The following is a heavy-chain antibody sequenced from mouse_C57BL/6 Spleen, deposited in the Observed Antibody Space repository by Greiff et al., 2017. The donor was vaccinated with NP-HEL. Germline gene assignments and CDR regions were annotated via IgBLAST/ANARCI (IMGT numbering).Heavy chain of an antibody. V-gene: IGHV5-9-1*02. CDR2: ISSGGDYI. CDR1: GFTFSSYA. Sequence: DVMLVESGEGLVKPGGSLKLSCAASGFTFSSYAMSWVRQTPEKRLEWVAYISSGGDYIYYADTVKGRFTISRDNARNTLYLQMSSLKSEDTAMYYCTRDRGGTGYFDYWGQGTTLTVSS. J-gene: IGHJ2*01. D-gene: IGHD4-1*01. CDR3: TRDRGGTGYFDY.